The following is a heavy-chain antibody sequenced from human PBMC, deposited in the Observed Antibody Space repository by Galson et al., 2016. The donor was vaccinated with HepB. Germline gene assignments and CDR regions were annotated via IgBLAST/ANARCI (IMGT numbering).Heavy chain of an antibody. V-gene: IGHV4-59*08. CDR3: ARQTSVLTGGAFDI. CDR1: GGSSSSFY. J-gene: IGHJ3*02. D-gene: IGHD4-23*01. Sequence: ETLSLTCTVSGGSSSSFYWSWIRQPPGKRLEWIGHIFHTGRPTYTRSLKSRVTISVDTSKNQVSLKLSSVTAADTALYYCARQTSVLTGGAFDIWGQGTMVTVSS. CDR2: IFHTGRP.